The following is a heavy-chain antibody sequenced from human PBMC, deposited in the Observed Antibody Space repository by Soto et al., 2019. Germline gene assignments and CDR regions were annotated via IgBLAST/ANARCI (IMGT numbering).Heavy chain of an antibody. Sequence: GGSLRLSCAASGFTFSSYWMSWVRQAPGKGLEWVANIKQDGSEKCYVDSVKGRFTISRDNAKNSLYLQMNSLRAEDTAVYYCARRGYSYGWDYYYMDVWGKGTTVTVSS. D-gene: IGHD5-18*01. J-gene: IGHJ6*03. CDR2: IKQDGSEK. CDR1: GFTFSSYW. CDR3: ARRGYSYGWDYYYMDV. V-gene: IGHV3-7*01.